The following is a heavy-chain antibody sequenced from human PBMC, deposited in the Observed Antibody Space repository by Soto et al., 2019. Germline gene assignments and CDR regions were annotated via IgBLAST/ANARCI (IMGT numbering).Heavy chain of an antibody. CDR3: ARVAATVTRYYFDY. CDR2: VYYSGTT. CDR1: GGSISGSNYY. Sequence: SETLSLTCTVSGGSISGSNYYWAWIHQPPGKGLEWIGSVYYSGTTYYNPSLKRRVTVSVDTSKNQFSLKLSSVTAADTAVYYCARVAATVTRYYFDYWGQGTLVTVSS. J-gene: IGHJ4*02. V-gene: IGHV4-39*07. D-gene: IGHD4-17*01.